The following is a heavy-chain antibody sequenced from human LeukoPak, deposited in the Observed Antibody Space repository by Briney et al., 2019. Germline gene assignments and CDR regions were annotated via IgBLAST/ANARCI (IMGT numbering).Heavy chain of an antibody. CDR2: ISYDGSNK. D-gene: IGHD6-6*01. Sequence: PGGSLRLSCAASGFTFSSYAMHWVRQAPGKGLEWVAVISYDGSNKYYADSVKGRFTISRDNSKNTLYLQMNSLRAEDTAVYYCARGGYSSSSLWRVEYYTRQPFDYWGQGTLVTVSS. CDR3: ARGGYSSSSLWRVEYYTRQPFDY. V-gene: IGHV3-30-3*01. CDR1: GFTFSSYA. J-gene: IGHJ4*02.